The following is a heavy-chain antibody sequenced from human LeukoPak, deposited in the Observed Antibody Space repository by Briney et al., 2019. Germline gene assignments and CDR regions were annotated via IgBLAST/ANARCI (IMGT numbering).Heavy chain of an antibody. CDR2: ISPNSGGT. J-gene: IGHJ4*02. CDR1: GYTFAGYY. Sequence: ASVKVSCKASGYTFAGYYMHWVRQAPGQGLEWMGWISPNSGGTNYAQKFQGRVTMTRDTSISTAYMELSRLRSDDTAVYYCARAPGTIAARDYWGQGTLVTVSS. CDR3: ARAPGTIAARDY. D-gene: IGHD6-13*01. V-gene: IGHV1-2*02.